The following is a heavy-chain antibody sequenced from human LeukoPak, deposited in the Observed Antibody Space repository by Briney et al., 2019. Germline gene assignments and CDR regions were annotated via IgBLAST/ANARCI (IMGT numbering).Heavy chain of an antibody. CDR1: GYTFTGYY. CDR3: ARDPHANPPYYDRSGYLGY. D-gene: IGHD3-22*01. J-gene: IGHJ4*02. V-gene: IGHV1-2*02. CDR2: INPNSGGT. Sequence: ASVKVSCKASGYTFTGYYMHWVRQAPGQGLEWMGWINPNSGGTNYAQKFQGRVTMTRDTSISTAYMELSRLRSDDTAVYYCARDPHANPPYYDRSGYLGYWGKGTLVTVSS.